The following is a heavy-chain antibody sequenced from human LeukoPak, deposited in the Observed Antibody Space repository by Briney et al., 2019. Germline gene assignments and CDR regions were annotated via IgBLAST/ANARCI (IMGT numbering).Heavy chain of an antibody. V-gene: IGHV1-18*01. CDR2: ISAYNGNT. D-gene: IGHD3-22*01. CDR3: ARLDYYDSSGYPLPFDY. CDR1: GYTFTSYG. Sequence: ASVKVSCKASGYTFTSYGISWVRQAPGQGLEWMGWISAYNGNTNYAQKLQGRVTMTADTSTSTAYMELRSLRSDDTAVYYCARLDYYDSSGYPLPFDYWGQGTLVTVSS. J-gene: IGHJ4*02.